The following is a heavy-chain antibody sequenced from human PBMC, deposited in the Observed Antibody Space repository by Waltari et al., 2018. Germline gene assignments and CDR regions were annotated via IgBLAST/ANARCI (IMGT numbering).Heavy chain of an antibody. CDR3: ARDGDCGGDCYFAV. V-gene: IGHV4-31*03. J-gene: IGHJ4*02. D-gene: IGHD2-21*01. CDR2: IYYSGST. CDR1: GGPLSSGGSY. Sequence: QVHLQESGPGLVKPSQTLSLPCPVSGGPLSSGGSYWNWIRQQPGKGLEWIGHIYYSGSTYYNPSLKNRLTMSVDTSKNQFSLKLSSVTAADTAMYYCARDGDCGGDCYFAVWGQGILVTVSS.